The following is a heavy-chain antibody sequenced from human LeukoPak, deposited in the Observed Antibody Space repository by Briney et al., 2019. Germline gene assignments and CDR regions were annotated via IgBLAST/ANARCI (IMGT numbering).Heavy chain of an antibody. J-gene: IGHJ4*02. D-gene: IGHD5-18*01. CDR1: GFTFSSYW. CDR3: ARDYGGYSYGTLDY. CDR2: IKQDGSEK. V-gene: IGHV3-7*01. Sequence: PGGSLRLSCAASGFTFSSYWMSWVRQAPGKGLEWVANIKQDGSEKYYVDSVKGRFTISRDNAKNSLYLQMNSLRAEDTAVYYCARDYGGYSYGTLDYWGQGTLVTVSS.